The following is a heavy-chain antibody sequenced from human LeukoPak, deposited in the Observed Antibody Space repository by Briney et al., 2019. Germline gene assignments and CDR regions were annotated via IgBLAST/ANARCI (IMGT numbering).Heavy chain of an antibody. D-gene: IGHD6-13*01. CDR3: ANLYSTIHSAGDFVY. J-gene: IGHJ4*02. V-gene: IGHV4-39*01. Sequence: SETLSLTCSVSGGSIRSSSYNWGWIRQPPGKRLEWIGSMYYSGTTYYNPSLKSRITMSVDTSKNQFSLRLSSVTAADTAVYYCANLYSTIHSAGDFVYWGQGSLVTVSS. CDR1: GGSIRSSSYN. CDR2: MYYSGTT.